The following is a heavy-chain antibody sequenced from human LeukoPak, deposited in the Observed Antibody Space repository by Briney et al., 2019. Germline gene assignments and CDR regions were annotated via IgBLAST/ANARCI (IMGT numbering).Heavy chain of an antibody. CDR3: ARAVESGSYYYYYGMDV. D-gene: IGHD1-26*01. J-gene: IGHJ6*02. CDR2: ISAYNGNT. Sequence: GASVKVSCKASDYTFTSYGISWVRQAPGQGLEWMGWISAYNGNTNYAQKLQGRVTMTTDTSTSTAYMELRSLRSDDTAVYYCARAVESGSYYYYYGMDVWGQGTTVTVSS. CDR1: DYTFTSYG. V-gene: IGHV1-18*01.